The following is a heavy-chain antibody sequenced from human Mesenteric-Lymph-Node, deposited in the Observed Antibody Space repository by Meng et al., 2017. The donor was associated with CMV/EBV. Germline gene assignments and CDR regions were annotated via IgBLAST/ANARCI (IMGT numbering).Heavy chain of an antibody. J-gene: IGHJ6*02. CDR1: GFTFSSYA. CDR3: ARAASGGMDV. D-gene: IGHD7-27*01. Sequence: GESLKISCAASGFTFSSYAMSWVRQAPGKGLEWVSAISGSGGSTYYADSVKGRFTISRDNAKNTLFLQMNSLRAEDTAVYFCARAASGGMDVWGQGTTVTVSS. V-gene: IGHV3-23*01. CDR2: ISGSGGST.